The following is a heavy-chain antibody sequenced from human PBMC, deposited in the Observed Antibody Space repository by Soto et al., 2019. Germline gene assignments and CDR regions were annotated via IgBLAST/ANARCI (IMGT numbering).Heavy chain of an antibody. CDR3: ARDTNGLHY. J-gene: IGHJ4*02. V-gene: IGHV3-74*01. D-gene: IGHD2-8*01. CDR1: GLIFSNYK. CDR2: INTDGSIT. Sequence: EVQLVESGGGLVQPGGSLRLSCAASGLIFSNYKMHWVRQAPGKGLVWVSPINTDGSITDYADSVKGRFTVSRDNAKNTMYLQMNRLTADDTAVYYCARDTNGLHYWGQGTLVTVSS.